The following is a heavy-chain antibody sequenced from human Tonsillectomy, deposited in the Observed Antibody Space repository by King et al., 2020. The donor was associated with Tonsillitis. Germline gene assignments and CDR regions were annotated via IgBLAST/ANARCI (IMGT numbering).Heavy chain of an antibody. V-gene: IGHV3-21*01. J-gene: IGHJ3*02. Sequence: VQLVESGGGLVKPGGSLRLSCAASGFTFSSYSMNWVRQAPGKGLEWVSSISSSSSYIYYADSVKGRFTISRDNAKNSLYLQMNSLRAEDTAVYYCATPRETNDYYDSSGYYHDAFDIWGQGTMVTVSS. CDR3: ATPRETNDYYDSSGYYHDAFDI. CDR1: GFTFSSYS. CDR2: ISSSSSYI. D-gene: IGHD3-22*01.